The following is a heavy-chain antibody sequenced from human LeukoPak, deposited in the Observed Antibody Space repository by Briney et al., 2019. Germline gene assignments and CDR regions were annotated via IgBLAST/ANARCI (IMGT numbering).Heavy chain of an antibody. V-gene: IGHV3-33*01. CDR1: GFTFSSYG. CDR3: AREGSSSWYSFDY. Sequence: GGSLRLSCAASGFTFSSYGMHWVRQAPGKGLEWVAVIWYDGSNKYYADSVKGRFTISRDNSKNTLYPQMNGLRAEDTAVYYCAREGSSSWYSFDYWGQGTLVTVSS. J-gene: IGHJ4*02. D-gene: IGHD6-13*01. CDR2: IWYDGSNK.